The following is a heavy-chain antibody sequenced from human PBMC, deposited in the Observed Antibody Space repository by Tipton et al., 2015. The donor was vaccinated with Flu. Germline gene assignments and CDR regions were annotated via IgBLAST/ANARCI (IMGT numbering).Heavy chain of an antibody. D-gene: IGHD6-13*01. Sequence: SLRLSCAASGFTFSRYWMSWVRQTPGKGLEWVADVRDDGSQKIYLDSVKGRFTISRDNANNSVYLQMTGLRVEDTAVYYCARPTRGSSSFDSWGQGTLVTVSS. CDR2: VRDDGSQK. CDR1: GFTFSRYW. J-gene: IGHJ4*02. CDR3: ARPTRGSSSFDS. V-gene: IGHV3-7*01.